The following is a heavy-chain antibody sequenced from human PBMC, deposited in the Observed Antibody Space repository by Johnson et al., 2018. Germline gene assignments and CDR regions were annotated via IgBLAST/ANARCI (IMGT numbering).Heavy chain of an antibody. CDR3: ARAYCGGDGYSGIGYAFAI. D-gene: IGHD2-21*02. V-gene: IGHV3-13*01. CDR1: GFTFSSYD. Sequence: EVQLLETGGGLVQPGGSLRLSCAASGFTFSSYDMHWVRQATGKGLEWVSAIGTAGDTYYPGSVKGRFTISRENAKNSLYLQMNSLRAGDTAVYYWARAYCGGDGYSGIGYAFAIWGQGTMVTVSS. CDR2: IGTAGDT. J-gene: IGHJ3*02.